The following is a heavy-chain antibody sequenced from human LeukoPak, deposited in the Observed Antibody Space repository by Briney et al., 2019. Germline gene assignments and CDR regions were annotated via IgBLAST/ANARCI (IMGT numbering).Heavy chain of an antibody. J-gene: IGHJ4*02. Sequence: PSETLSLTCAVYGGSFSGYYWSWIRQPPGKGLEWIGEINHSGSTNYNPSLKSRVTISVDTSKNQFSLKLSSVTAADTAVYYYSYGRPFDYWGQGTLVTVSS. V-gene: IGHV4-34*01. D-gene: IGHD5-18*01. CDR2: INHSGST. CDR1: GGSFSGYY. CDR3: SYGRPFDY.